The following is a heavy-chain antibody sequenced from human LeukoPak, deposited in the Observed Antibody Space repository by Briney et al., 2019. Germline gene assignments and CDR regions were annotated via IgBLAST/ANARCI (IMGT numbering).Heavy chain of an antibody. CDR1: GGSISSGSYY. V-gene: IGHV4-61*02. J-gene: IGHJ6*03. CDR2: IYTSGST. D-gene: IGHD6-6*01. CDR3: ARGGAARDYYYYYYMDV. Sequence: SQTLSLTRTVSGGSISSGSYYWSWIRQPAGKGLEWIGRIYTSGSTNYNPSLKSRVTISVDTSKNQFSLKLSSVTAADTAVYYCARGGAARDYYYYYYMDVWGKGTTVTVSS.